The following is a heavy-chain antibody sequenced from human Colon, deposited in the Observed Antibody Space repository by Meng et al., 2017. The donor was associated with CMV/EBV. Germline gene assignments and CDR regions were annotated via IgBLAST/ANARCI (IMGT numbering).Heavy chain of an antibody. CDR1: GFTCSGDW. V-gene: IGHV3-74*01. CDR2: INSGGSDI. Sequence: ASGFTCSGDWMHWVRQGPGKGLVWVSRINSGGSDISYADSVKGRFTISRDNAKNTLYLQMNSLRAEDVAVYYCVRAGSGNAYGLFDYWGQGTLVTVSS. D-gene: IGHD1-26*01. J-gene: IGHJ4*02. CDR3: VRAGSGNAYGLFDY.